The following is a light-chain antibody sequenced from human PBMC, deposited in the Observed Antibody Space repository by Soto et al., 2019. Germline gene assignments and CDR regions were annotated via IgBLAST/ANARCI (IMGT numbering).Light chain of an antibody. J-gene: IGLJ1*01. CDR3: NSYTNLFTVRAV. Sequence: QSALTQPASVSGSPGQSITISCTGSSSDIGGKNDVSWYQQHPGKAPKLIIYDVTSRPSGVSNRFFGSKSGNTASLTISGLQAEDEADYYCNSYTNLFTVRAVFGTGTKLTVL. V-gene: IGLV2-14*01. CDR1: SSDIGGKND. CDR2: DVT.